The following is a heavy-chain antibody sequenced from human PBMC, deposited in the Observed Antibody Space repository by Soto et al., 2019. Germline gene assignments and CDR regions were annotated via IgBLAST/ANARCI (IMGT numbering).Heavy chain of an antibody. CDR1: GFTFSNYW. D-gene: IGHD3-16*01. CDR3: VRVGRLGGY. Sequence: EVQLVESGGGLVQPGGSLRLSCAASGFTFSNYWISWVRQAPGKGLEWVANIKEDGSGKDYVDSAKGRFPISRDNAKNSLYLQMNSLSAEDTAVYYCVRVGRLGGYWGQGTLVTVSS. J-gene: IGHJ4*02. V-gene: IGHV3-7*03. CDR2: IKEDGSGK.